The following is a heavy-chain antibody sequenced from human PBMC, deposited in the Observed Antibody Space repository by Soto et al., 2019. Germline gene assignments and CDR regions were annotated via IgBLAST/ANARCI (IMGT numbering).Heavy chain of an antibody. CDR1: GYTFTSYA. CDR2: INAGNGNT. J-gene: IGHJ6*02. V-gene: IGHV1-3*01. CDR3: ARSQGSSTSLEIYFYYYYSMDV. Sequence: ASVKVSCKASGYTFTSYAMHWVRQAPGQRLEWMGWINAGNGNTKYSQKFQGRVTVTTDASASTAYMELSSLRSEDTAVYYCARSQGSSTSLEIYFYYYYSMDVWGQGTTVTVSS. D-gene: IGHD2-2*01.